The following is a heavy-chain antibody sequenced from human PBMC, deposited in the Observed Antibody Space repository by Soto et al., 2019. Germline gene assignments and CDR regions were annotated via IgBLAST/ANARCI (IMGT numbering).Heavy chain of an antibody. CDR2: IYYSGST. J-gene: IGHJ5*02. CDR3: ARGGYCSSTSCYGGNWFDP. CDR1: VGSISSYY. Sequence: QVKLQESGPGLVKPSGTLSLTCTVSVGSISSYYWSWIRQPPGKGLEWIGYIYYSGSTNYNPSLKSRVTISVDTSKNQFSLKLSSVTAADTAVYYCARGGYCSSTSCYGGNWFDPWGQGTLVTVSS. V-gene: IGHV4-59*01. D-gene: IGHD2-2*01.